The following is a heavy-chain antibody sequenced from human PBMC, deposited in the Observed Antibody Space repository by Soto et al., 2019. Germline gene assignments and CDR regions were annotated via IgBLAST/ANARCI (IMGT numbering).Heavy chain of an antibody. CDR3: AIQCYDFWSGHPNPRYFYGMDV. J-gene: IGHJ6*01. CDR1: GYSFTSYW. V-gene: IGHV5-51*01. D-gene: IGHD3-3*01. Sequence: GESLKISCKGSGYSFTSYWIGWVRQMPGKGLEWMGIIYPGDSNTRYSPSLQGQVTISVDKSISTAYLQWSSLKATDTAMYYCAIQCYDFWSGHPNPRYFYGMDVWGQGTTVTVSS. CDR2: IYPGDSNT.